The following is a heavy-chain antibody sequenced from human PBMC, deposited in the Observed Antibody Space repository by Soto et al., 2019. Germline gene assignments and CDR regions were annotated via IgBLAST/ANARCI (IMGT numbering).Heavy chain of an antibody. CDR2: IYYSGST. V-gene: IGHV4-30-4*01. CDR3: ARGRFLDY. D-gene: IGHD3-3*01. CDR1: GGSISDGNYY. J-gene: IGHJ4*02. Sequence: QVQLQESGPGLVKPSQTLSLTCTVSGGSISDGNYYWTWIRQPPGKSLEWIGYIYYSGSTYYNPSLQSRVILSIDTSKNQFSLRLSSLTAADTAVYYCARGRFLDYWGQGTLVTVSS.